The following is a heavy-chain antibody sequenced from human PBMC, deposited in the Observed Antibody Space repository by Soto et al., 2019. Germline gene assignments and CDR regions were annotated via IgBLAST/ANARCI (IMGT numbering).Heavy chain of an antibody. D-gene: IGHD2-2*01. CDR3: AKRRGSVVVTEAYDI. Sequence: PWGSLRLSCGGYGFSFDDDTMHWVRQAPGKDPEWVASLSWNSGFSGYADSVKGRFTISRDNAQSSVHLQMNNLRTEDTALYYCAKRRGSVVVTEAYDIWGQGTTVTVAS. CDR1: GFSFDDDT. J-gene: IGHJ6*02. V-gene: IGHV3-9*01. CDR2: LSWNSGFS.